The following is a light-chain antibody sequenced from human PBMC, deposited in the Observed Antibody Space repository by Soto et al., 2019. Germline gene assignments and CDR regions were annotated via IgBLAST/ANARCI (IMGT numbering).Light chain of an antibody. CDR1: QSVSRY. Sequence: EIVLTQSPATLSLSPGERATLSCRASQSVSRYLAWYQHKPGQAPRLLIYDASIRATGIPARFSGSGSGTDFTLPISSLETEDFAVYYCQHRSNWPLFTFGPGTKVDIK. V-gene: IGKV3-11*01. CDR3: QHRSNWPLFT. CDR2: DAS. J-gene: IGKJ3*01.